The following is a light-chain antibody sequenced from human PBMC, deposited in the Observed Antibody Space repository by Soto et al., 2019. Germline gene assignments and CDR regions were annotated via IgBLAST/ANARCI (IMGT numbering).Light chain of an antibody. V-gene: IGKV3-15*01. J-gene: IGKJ3*01. Sequence: EIVMPQSPATLSVSPGESVILSCRASQSVINNLAWYQQTPGQAPRLLIYGASTRATGIPARFSGSGSGTEFTLTISSLQSEDFAVYYCQQRSDWPPVTVGPGTKVDIK. CDR1: QSVINN. CDR2: GAS. CDR3: QQRSDWPPVT.